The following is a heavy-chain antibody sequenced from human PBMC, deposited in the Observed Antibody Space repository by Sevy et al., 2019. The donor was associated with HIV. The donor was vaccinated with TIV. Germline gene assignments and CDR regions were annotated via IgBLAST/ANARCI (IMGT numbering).Heavy chain of an antibody. CDR2: IDLSDSYT. CDR1: GYSFTSYW. D-gene: IGHD5-12*01. Sequence: GESLKISCKGSGYSFTSYWISWVRQMPGKGLEWMGRIDLSDSYTNYSPSFQGHVTISDDKSISTAYLQWSSLKASETARYYCARVRRWLQLGVDGFDIWGQGTMVTVSS. V-gene: IGHV5-10-1*01. J-gene: IGHJ3*02. CDR3: ARVRRWLQLGVDGFDI.